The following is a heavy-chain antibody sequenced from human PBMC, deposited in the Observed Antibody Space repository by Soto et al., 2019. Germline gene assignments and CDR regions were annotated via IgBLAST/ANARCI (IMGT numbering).Heavy chain of an antibody. CDR3: APLSVSLSGPYGIHV. CDR2: MFYSGLT. CDR1: GYSVTSSDYY. V-gene: IGHV4-39*01. Sequence: SETLSLTCSVPGYSVTSSDYYWAWIRQPPGKGLEWIGSMFYSGLTYYNPSLKSRVTLSVDTSKNQFSVRLNSVTATDTAVYYCAPLSVSLSGPYGIHVWGQGTTVTVSS. J-gene: IGHJ6*02. D-gene: IGHD2-15*01.